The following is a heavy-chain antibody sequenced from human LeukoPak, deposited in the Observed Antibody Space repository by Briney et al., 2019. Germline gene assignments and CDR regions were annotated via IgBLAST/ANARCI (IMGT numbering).Heavy chain of an antibody. J-gene: IGHJ6*02. CDR1: GGSISSYY. CDR2: IYYSGST. CDR3: ARRIAVAGAGGTYGMDV. V-gene: IGHV4-59*08. Sequence: SETLSLTCTVSGGSISSYYWSWIRQPPGKGLEWIGYIYYSGSTNYNPSLKSRVTISVDTSKNQFSLKLSSVTAADTAVYYCARRIAVAGAGGTYGMDVWGQGTTVTVSS. D-gene: IGHD6-19*01.